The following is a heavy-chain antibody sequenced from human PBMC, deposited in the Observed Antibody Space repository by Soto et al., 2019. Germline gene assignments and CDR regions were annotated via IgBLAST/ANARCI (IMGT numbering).Heavy chain of an antibody. J-gene: IGHJ6*02. V-gene: IGHV3-30*18. Sequence: PGESLSLSCAASGFTFSSYGIYCVRQPQDEGMGWEGVMSYDGSNKYYAHSVNGRFTISIDNSKNTLYLQMNRLSAEDTAVYYCAKAPAYDYYYYYYRMDVWGQGTPVTVSS. CDR1: GFTFSSYG. CDR3: AKAPAYDYYYYYYRMDV. CDR2: MSYDGSNK. D-gene: IGHD3-3*01.